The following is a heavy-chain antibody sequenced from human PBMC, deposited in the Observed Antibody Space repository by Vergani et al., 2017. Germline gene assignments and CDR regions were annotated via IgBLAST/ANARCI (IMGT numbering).Heavy chain of an antibody. CDR2: ISSSSSYI. Sequence: EVQLVESGGGLVQPGGSLRLSCAASGFTFSSYSMNWVRQAPGKGLEWVSSISSSSSYIYYADSVKGRFTISRDNSKNTLYLQMNSLRSEDTAVYYCASFRSGYYDSSGYYYLRYWGQGTLVTVSS. D-gene: IGHD3-22*01. CDR3: ASFRSGYYDSSGYYYLRY. CDR1: GFTFSSYS. V-gene: IGHV3-21*04. J-gene: IGHJ4*02.